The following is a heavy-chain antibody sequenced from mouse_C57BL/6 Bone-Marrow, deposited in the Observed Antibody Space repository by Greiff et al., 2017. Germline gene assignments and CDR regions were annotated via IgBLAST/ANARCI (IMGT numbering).Heavy chain of an antibody. V-gene: IGHV6-3*01. Sequence: EVKLVESGGGLVQPGGSMKLSCVASGFTFSNYWMNWVRPSPEKGLEWVAQIRLKSDNYATHYAESVKGRFTISRDDSKSSVDLQMNNLRAEDTGIYYCTALWGAYWGQGTLVTVSA. CDR2: IRLKSDNYAT. J-gene: IGHJ3*01. D-gene: IGHD1-1*02. CDR3: TALWGAY. CDR1: GFTFSNYW.